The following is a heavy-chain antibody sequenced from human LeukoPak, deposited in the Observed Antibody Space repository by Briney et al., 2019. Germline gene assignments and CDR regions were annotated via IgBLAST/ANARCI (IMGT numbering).Heavy chain of an antibody. J-gene: IGHJ4*02. CDR1: GGSISGYY. V-gene: IGHV4-59*01. CDR3: ARDGRAGSLFAY. CDR2: ISYSGST. Sequence: SETLSLTCTVSGGSISGYYWSWIRQPPGKGLEWVGYISYSGSTNYNPSLKSRVTISVDTSKNQFSLKLSSVTAADTAIYYCARDGRAGSLFAYWGQGTLVTVSS. D-gene: IGHD6-19*01.